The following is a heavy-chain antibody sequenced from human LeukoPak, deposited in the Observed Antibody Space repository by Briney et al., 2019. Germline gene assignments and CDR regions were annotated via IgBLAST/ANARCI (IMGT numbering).Heavy chain of an antibody. CDR1: GGSISSYY. V-gene: IGHV4-59*08. CDR2: IYYSGST. CDR3: AKSDAVAEYYGMDV. D-gene: IGHD6-19*01. J-gene: IGHJ6*02. Sequence: PSETLSLTCTVSGGSISSYYWSWIRQPPGKGLEWIGHIYYSGSTNYNPSLKSRVTISVDTSKNQFSLKLSSVTAADTAVYYCAKSDAVAEYYGMDVWGQGTTVTVSS.